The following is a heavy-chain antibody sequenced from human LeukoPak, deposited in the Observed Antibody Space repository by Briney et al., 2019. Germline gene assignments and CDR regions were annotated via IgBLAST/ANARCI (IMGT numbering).Heavy chain of an antibody. CDR1: GGSFSGYY. D-gene: IGHD6-13*01. J-gene: IGHJ4*02. CDR2: INHSGST. CDR3: ARVVAAAGTQIDY. Sequence: SETLSLTCAVYGGSFSGYYWSWIRQPPGKGLEWIGEINHSGSTNYNPSLKSRVTISVDTSKNQFSLKRSSVTAADTAVYYCARVVAAAGTQIDYWGQGTLVTVSS. V-gene: IGHV4-34*01.